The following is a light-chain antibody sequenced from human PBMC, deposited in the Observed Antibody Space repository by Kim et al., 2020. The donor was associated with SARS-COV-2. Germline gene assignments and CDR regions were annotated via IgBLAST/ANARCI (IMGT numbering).Light chain of an antibody. CDR1: SGNIASNF. CDR3: QSYDATNQV. Sequence: GKTVTISCTRSSGNIASNFVQWYQQRPGSSPTIVIYEDYQRPSGVPDRFVGSSDRSANSASLTISGLKTEDEADYYCQSYDATNQVFGGGTQLTVL. J-gene: IGLJ3*02. V-gene: IGLV6-57*01. CDR2: EDY.